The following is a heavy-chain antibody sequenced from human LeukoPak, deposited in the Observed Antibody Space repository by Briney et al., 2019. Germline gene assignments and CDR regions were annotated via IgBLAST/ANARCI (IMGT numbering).Heavy chain of an antibody. V-gene: IGHV1-46*01. CDR1: GYTFTSYY. Sequence: ASVKVSCKASGYTFTSYYMRWVRQAPGQGLEWMGIINPSGGSTSYAQKFQGRVTMTRDMSTSTVYMELSSLRSEDTAVYYCARSLRFLEWSLFRLDYWGQGTLVTVSS. D-gene: IGHD3-3*01. CDR2: INPSGGST. CDR3: ARSLRFLEWSLFRLDY. J-gene: IGHJ4*02.